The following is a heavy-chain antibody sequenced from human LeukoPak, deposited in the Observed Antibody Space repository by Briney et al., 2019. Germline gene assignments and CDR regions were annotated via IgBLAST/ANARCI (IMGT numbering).Heavy chain of an antibody. D-gene: IGHD3-16*02. CDR2: IYYTGDI. V-gene: IGHV4-59*01. Sequence: SETLSLTCTVSDGSITGSYWSWVRQPPGKGLEYIGYIYYTGDINYNPSLKSRVTISVDTSKNQFSLKLSSVTAADTAVYYCAREPPNYDYVWGGYRHHYFDYWGQGTLVTVSS. CDR3: AREPPNYDYVWGGYRHHYFDY. CDR1: DGSITGSY. J-gene: IGHJ4*02.